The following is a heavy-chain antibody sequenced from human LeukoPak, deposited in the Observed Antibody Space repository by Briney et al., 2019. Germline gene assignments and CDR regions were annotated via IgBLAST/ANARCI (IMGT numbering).Heavy chain of an antibody. Sequence: PGGSLRLSCAGSGFTVSSSTMSWVRQAPGKGLEWVSNFYSDALDGITNYADSVKGRFTISRDNPQNTLYLQMNSLRVEDTATYYCAREIGGGHHYFEHWGQGTVVTVSS. CDR2: FYSDALDGIT. CDR3: AREIGGGHHYFEH. CDR1: GFTVSSST. J-gene: IGHJ4*02. V-gene: IGHV3-53*01. D-gene: IGHD1-26*01.